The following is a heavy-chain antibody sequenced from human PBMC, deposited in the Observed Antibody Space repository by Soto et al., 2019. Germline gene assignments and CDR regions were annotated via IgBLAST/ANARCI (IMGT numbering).Heavy chain of an antibody. Sequence: GASVKVSCKASGYTFISWGFSWVRQAPGQGLEWMGWINTYNGDTDYAQKFQGRITMATDTSTNTAYMELMSLRSDDTAVYYCARDIPSSIASASFEYWCQGTLGTGST. D-gene: IGHD6-13*01. CDR2: INTYNGDT. CDR1: GYTFISWG. CDR3: ARDIPSSIASASFEY. J-gene: IGHJ4*02. V-gene: IGHV1-18*01.